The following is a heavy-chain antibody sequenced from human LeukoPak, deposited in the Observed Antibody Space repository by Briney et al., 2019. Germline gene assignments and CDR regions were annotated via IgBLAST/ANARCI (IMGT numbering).Heavy chain of an antibody. CDR2: INHSGST. V-gene: IGHV4-34*01. D-gene: IGHD3-10*01. Sequence: SETLSLTCAVYGGSFSGYYWSWIRQPPGKGLEWIGEINHSGSTNYNPSLKSRVTISVDTSKNQFSLKLSSVTAADTAVYYCARVWSDYYGSGSYYPRRYYYYMDVWGKGTMVTVSS. CDR3: ARVWSDYYGSGSYYPRRYYYYMDV. CDR1: GGSFSGYY. J-gene: IGHJ6*03.